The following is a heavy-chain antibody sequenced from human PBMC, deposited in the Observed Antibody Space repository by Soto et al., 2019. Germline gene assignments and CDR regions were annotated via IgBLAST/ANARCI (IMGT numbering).Heavy chain of an antibody. J-gene: IGHJ5*02. V-gene: IGHV4-39*01. CDR2: IYYSGST. CDR3: ARLAYYYDSSGYLLGFDP. CDR1: GGSISSSSYY. Sequence: PSETLSLTCTVSGGSISSSSYYWGWIRQPPGKGLEWIGSIYYSGSTYYNPSLKSRVTISVDTSKNQFSLKLSSVTAADTAVYYCARLAYYYDSSGYLLGFDPWGQGTLVTVSS. D-gene: IGHD3-22*01.